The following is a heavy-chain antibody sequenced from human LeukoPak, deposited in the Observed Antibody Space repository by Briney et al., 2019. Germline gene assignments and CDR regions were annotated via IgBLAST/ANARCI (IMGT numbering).Heavy chain of an antibody. CDR1: GFTFNNYA. CDR3: ARGRRYCSGGSCYNFDY. CDR2: IGISSGPL. J-gene: IGHJ4*02. Sequence: GGSLRLSCAASGFTFNNYAMNWVRQTPGGRLEWVSFIGISSGPLLYADSVKGRFTISRDNAKASVYLQMNRLRAEDTAVYYCARGRRYCSGGSCYNFDYWGQGTLVTVSS. D-gene: IGHD2-15*01. V-gene: IGHV3-48*04.